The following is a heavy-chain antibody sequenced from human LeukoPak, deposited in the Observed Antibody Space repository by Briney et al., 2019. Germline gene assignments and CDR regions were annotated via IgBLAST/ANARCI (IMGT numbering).Heavy chain of an antibody. V-gene: IGHV3-23*01. CDR3: AKGGCSSNICYENC. D-gene: IGHD2-2*01. CDR1: GFTFSNYA. J-gene: IGHJ4*02. Sequence: PGGSLRLSCAASGFTFSNYAMNWVRQAPGKGLDWVSAIGGSGGSTFYADSVKGRFTISRDNSKNTLYLQMNSLRPEDTAVYYCAKGGCSSNICYENCWGQGTLVTVS. CDR2: IGGSGGST.